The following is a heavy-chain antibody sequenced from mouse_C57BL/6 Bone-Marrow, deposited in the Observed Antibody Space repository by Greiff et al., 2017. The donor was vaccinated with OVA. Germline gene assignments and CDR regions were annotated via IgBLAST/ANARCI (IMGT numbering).Heavy chain of an antibody. V-gene: IGHV10-1*01. CDR2: IRSKSNNYAT. D-gene: IGHD2-4*01. Sequence: EVKLMESGGGLVQPKGSLKLSCAASGFSFNTYAMNWVRQAPGKGLEWVARIRSKSNNYATYYADSVKDRFTISRDDSESMLYLQMNNLKTEDTAMYYCVRHPYYDYGYAMDYWGQGTSVTVSS. J-gene: IGHJ4*01. CDR1: GFSFNTYA. CDR3: VRHPYYDYGYAMDY.